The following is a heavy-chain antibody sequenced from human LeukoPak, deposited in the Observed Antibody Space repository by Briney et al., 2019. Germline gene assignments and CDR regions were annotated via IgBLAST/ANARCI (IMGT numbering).Heavy chain of an antibody. CDR3: YTAGSGNTTRWKY. J-gene: IGHJ4*02. CDR2: TSAYNGNT. CDR1: GSTFTSYG. D-gene: IGHD4-23*01. Sequence: APGKLSCKASGSTFTSYGISRGRQAPGQGLGWMGWTSAYNGNTNYAQTHQGRVTMTTDTSTSKTYMDLSSLRAEDTATPYCYTAGSGNTTRWKYGGQGTLV. V-gene: IGHV1-18*01.